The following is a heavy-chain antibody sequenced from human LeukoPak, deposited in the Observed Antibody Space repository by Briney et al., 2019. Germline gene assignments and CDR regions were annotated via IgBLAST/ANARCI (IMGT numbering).Heavy chain of an antibody. CDR3: ASGPSSRYGSGSYYKN. Sequence: PGGSLRLSCAASGFTFSSYSMNWVRQAPGKGLEWVSFISSSSSYIYYVDSVKGRFTISRDNAKNSVYLQMDSLRAEDTAVYYCASGPSSRYGSGSYYKNWGQGTLVTVSS. J-gene: IGHJ4*02. CDR1: GFTFSSYS. V-gene: IGHV3-21*01. D-gene: IGHD3-10*01. CDR2: ISSSSSYI.